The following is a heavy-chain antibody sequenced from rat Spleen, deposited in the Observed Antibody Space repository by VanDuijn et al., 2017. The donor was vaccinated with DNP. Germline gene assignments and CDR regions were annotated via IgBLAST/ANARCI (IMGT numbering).Heavy chain of an antibody. Sequence: EVQLQESGPGLVKPSQSLSLTCSVTGYSITSNYWGWIRKFPGNKMEWIGHISYSGSTSYLPSLKSRISRDTSKNQFFLQLNSVITEDTATYYCARSSSILDYFDYWGQGVMVTVSS. V-gene: IGHV3-1*01. CDR3: ARSSSILDYFDY. CDR2: ISYSGST. D-gene: IGHD1-6*01. J-gene: IGHJ2*01. CDR1: GYSITSNY.